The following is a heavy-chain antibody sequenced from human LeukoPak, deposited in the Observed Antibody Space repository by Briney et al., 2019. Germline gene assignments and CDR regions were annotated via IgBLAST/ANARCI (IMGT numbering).Heavy chain of an antibody. CDR2: INHSGST. CDR1: GGSISGYY. J-gene: IGHJ6*03. V-gene: IGHV4-34*01. D-gene: IGHD3-10*01. Sequence: SETLSLTCTVSGGSISGYYWSWIRQPPGKGLEWLGEINHSGSTNYNPSLKSRAPISVDTSYNQFSLKLSSVTAADTAVYSCARDRGITMVRCGSSHQYYYYYYYMDVWGKGTTVTVSS. CDR3: ARDRGITMVRCGSSHQYYYYYYYMDV.